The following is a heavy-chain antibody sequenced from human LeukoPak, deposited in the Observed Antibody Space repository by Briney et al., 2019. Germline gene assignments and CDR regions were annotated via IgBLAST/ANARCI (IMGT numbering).Heavy chain of an antibody. CDR1: GFTVDSNH. Sequence: PGGSLRLSCAASGFTVDSNHLSWVRQAPGKGLEWVSTIYTGGNTYYADSVKGRFTISRDNSKNTLYLQMNSLRAEDTAVYYCARDHVGYFDYWGQGTLVTVSS. D-gene: IGHD1-26*01. CDR3: ARDHVGYFDY. CDR2: IYTGGNT. J-gene: IGHJ4*02. V-gene: IGHV3-53*05.